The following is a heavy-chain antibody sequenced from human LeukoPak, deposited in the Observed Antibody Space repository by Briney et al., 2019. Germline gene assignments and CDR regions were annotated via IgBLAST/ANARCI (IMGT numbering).Heavy chain of an antibody. CDR1: GFTFSSYG. CDR2: IYSGGAT. J-gene: IGHJ4*02. Sequence: GGSLRLSCAASGFTFSSYGMHWVRQAPGKGLEWVSIIYSGGATFYADSVKGRFTISRENSKNTLWLQMNSLRAEDTAVYYCARLHYDVLTGPFDYWGQGTLVTVSS. V-gene: IGHV3-66*04. CDR3: ARLHYDVLTGPFDY. D-gene: IGHD3-9*01.